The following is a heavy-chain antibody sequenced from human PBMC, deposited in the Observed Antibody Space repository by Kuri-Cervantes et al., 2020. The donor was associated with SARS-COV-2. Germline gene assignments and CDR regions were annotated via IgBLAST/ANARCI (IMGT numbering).Heavy chain of an antibody. J-gene: IGHJ4*02. CDR1: GFTFSSYA. CDR3: AKAGDIVVVPAAYFDY. D-gene: IGHD2-2*01. Sequence: GGSLRLPCSASGFTFSSYAMSWVRQAPGKGLEWVSAISGSGGSTYYADSVKGRFTISRDNSKNTLYLQMNSLRAEDTAVYYCAKAGDIVVVPAAYFDYRGQGALVTVSS. V-gene: IGHV3-23*01. CDR2: ISGSGGST.